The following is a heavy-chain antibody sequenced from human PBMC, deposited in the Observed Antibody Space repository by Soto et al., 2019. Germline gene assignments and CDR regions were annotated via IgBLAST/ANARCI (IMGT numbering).Heavy chain of an antibody. D-gene: IGHD6-6*01. CDR3: ASGSHVPNY. CDR2: ISHSGST. Sequence: TLSLTCAVSSGSISSGGYSWSWIRQSPGKGLEWIGYISHSGSTYYNPSLKSRVTISVDRSKNQFSLKLSSVTAADTAVYYCASGSHVPNYWGQGILVTVSS. J-gene: IGHJ4*02. V-gene: IGHV4-30-2*06. CDR1: SGSISSGGYS.